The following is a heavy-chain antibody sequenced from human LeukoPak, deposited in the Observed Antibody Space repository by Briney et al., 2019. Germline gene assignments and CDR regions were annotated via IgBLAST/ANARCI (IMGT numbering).Heavy chain of an antibody. D-gene: IGHD5-12*01. V-gene: IGHV4-59*01. Sequence: SETLSLTCAVYGGSFSGYYWSWIRQPPGKGLEWIGYIYYSGSTNYNPSLKSRVTISVDTSKNQFSLKLSSVTAADTAVYYCANIGYSGYDFDYWGQGTLVTVSS. J-gene: IGHJ4*02. CDR3: ANIGYSGYDFDY. CDR1: GGSFSGYY. CDR2: IYYSGST.